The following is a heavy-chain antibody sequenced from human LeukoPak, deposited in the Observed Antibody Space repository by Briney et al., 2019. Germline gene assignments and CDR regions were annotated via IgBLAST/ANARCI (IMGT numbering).Heavy chain of an antibody. CDR2: FDPEDGET. CDR3: ATVSSSGYYGGFDY. J-gene: IGHJ4*02. V-gene: IGHV1-24*01. D-gene: IGHD3-22*01. Sequence: GASVKVSCKVSGYTLTELSMHWVRQAPGKGLEWMGGFDPEDGETIHAQKFQGRVTMTEDTSTDTAYMELSSLRSEDTAVYYCATVSSSGYYGGFDYWGQGTLVTVSS. CDR1: GYTLTELS.